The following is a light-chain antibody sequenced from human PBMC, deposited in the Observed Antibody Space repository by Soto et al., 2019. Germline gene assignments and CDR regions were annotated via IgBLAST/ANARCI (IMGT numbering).Light chain of an antibody. CDR3: ATWDDSLSGRV. J-gene: IGLJ3*02. V-gene: IGLV1-47*02. CDR1: SSNIGSNL. Sequence: QLVLTQPPSASGTPGQRVTISCSGSSSNIGSNLVYWYQQLPGTAPKLLMYSNNQRPSGVPDRFSGAKSGTSASLAISGLRAEDEADYYCATWDDSLSGRVFGGGTKVTVL. CDR2: SNN.